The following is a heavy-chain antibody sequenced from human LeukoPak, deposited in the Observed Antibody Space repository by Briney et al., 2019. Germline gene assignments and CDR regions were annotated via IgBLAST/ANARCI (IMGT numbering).Heavy chain of an antibody. CDR3: ASQWSSSSWYPVDAFDI. J-gene: IGHJ3*02. CDR2: ISSSSYI. D-gene: IGHD6-13*01. CDR1: GFTFSSYS. Sequence: GSLRLSCAASGFTFSSYSMNWVRQAPGKGLEWVSSISSSSYIYYADSVKGRFTISRDNAKNSLYLQMNSLRAEDTAVYYCASQWSSSSWYPVDAFDIWGQGTMVTVSS. V-gene: IGHV3-21*01.